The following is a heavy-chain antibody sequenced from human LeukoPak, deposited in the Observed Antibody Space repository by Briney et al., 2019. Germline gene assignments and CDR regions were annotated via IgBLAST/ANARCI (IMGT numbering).Heavy chain of an antibody. CDR1: GFTFSSYA. J-gene: IGHJ6*02. Sequence: GGSLRLSCAASGFTFSSYAMSWVRQAPGKGLEWVSAISGSDDSTYYGDSVKGRFTISRDNAKNSLYLQMSNLRAEDTAVYFCARGGGLDVWGQGATVTVSS. CDR3: ARGGGLDV. V-gene: IGHV3-23*01. D-gene: IGHD3-16*01. CDR2: ISGSDDST.